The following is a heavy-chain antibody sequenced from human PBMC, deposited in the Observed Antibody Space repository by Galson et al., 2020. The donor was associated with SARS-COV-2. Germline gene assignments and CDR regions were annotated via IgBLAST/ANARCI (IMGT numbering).Heavy chain of an antibody. CDR2: ISGSGGST. J-gene: IGHJ4*02. V-gene: IGHV3-23*01. Sequence: GESLKISCAASGFTFSSYAMSWVRQAPGKGLEWVSAISGSGGSTYYADSVKGRFTISRDNSKNTLYLQMNSLSAEDTAVYYCAKDPLSSGSDSDYFDYWGQGTLVTVSS. D-gene: IGHD1-26*01. CDR3: AKDPLSSGSDSDYFDY. CDR1: GFTFSSYA.